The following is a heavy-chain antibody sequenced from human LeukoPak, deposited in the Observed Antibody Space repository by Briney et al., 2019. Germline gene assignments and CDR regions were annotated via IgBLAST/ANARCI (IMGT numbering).Heavy chain of an antibody. V-gene: IGHV3-23*01. J-gene: IGHJ4*02. CDR3: AKDMGPLLWFGELFGDY. CDR2: ISGSGGST. D-gene: IGHD3-10*01. Sequence: HPGGSLRLSCAASGFTFSSSAMHWVRQAPGKGLEWVSAISGSGGSTYYADSVKGRFTISRDNSKNTLYLQMNSLRAEDTAVYYCAKDMGPLLWFGELFGDYWGQGTLVTVSS. CDR1: GFTFSSSA.